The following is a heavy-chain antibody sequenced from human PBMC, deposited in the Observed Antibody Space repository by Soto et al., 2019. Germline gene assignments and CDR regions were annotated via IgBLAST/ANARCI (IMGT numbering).Heavy chain of an antibody. CDR2: ISYDGSNK. D-gene: IGHD6-13*01. V-gene: IGHV3-30-3*01. Sequence: QVQLVESGGGVVQPGRSLRLSCAASGFTFSSYAMHWVRQAPGKGLEWVAVISYDGSNKYYADSVKGRFTISRDNSKNTLYLQMNSLRAEDTAVYYCARDGGRSSWYGGETNWFDPWGQGTLVTVSS. CDR1: GFTFSSYA. J-gene: IGHJ5*02. CDR3: ARDGGRSSWYGGETNWFDP.